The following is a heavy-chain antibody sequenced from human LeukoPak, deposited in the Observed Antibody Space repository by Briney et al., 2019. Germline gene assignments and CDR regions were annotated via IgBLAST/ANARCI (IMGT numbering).Heavy chain of an antibody. J-gene: IGHJ2*01. V-gene: IGHV4-59*01. CDR1: GGSISSYY. CDR2: IYYSGST. Sequence: SSETLSLTCTVSGGSISSYYWSWIRQPPGKGLEWIGYIYYSGSTNYNPSLKSRVTISVDTSKNQFSLKLSSVTAADTAVYYCARKAPGTLDLWGRGTLVTVSS. CDR3: ARKAPGTLDL. D-gene: IGHD1-26*01.